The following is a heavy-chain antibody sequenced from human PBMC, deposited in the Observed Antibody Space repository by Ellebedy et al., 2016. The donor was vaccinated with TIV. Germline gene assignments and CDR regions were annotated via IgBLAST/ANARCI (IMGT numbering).Heavy chain of an antibody. CDR3: ARASRPGIAVAIWSMDV. CDR2: IIPIFGTA. Sequence: SVQVSCXASGGTCSSYAISWVRQAPGQGLEWMGGIIPIFGTANYAQKFQGRVTITADESTSTAYMELSSLRSEDTAVYYCARASRPGIAVAIWSMDVWGQGTTVTVSS. D-gene: IGHD6-19*01. CDR1: GGTCSSYA. V-gene: IGHV1-69*13. J-gene: IGHJ6*02.